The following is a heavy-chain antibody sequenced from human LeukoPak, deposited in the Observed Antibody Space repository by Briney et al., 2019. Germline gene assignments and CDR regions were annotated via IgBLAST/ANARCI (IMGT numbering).Heavy chain of an antibody. J-gene: IGHJ6*03. CDR3: AREGSVAGLYYYYYYYMDV. Sequence: ASVKVSCKASGYTFTGYYMHWVRQAPGQGLEWMGWINPNSGGTNYAQKFQGRVTMTRDTSISTVYMELSSLRSDDTAMYYCAREGSVAGLYYYYYYYMDVWGKGTTVTVSS. V-gene: IGHV1-2*02. CDR2: INPNSGGT. CDR1: GYTFTGYY. D-gene: IGHD6-19*01.